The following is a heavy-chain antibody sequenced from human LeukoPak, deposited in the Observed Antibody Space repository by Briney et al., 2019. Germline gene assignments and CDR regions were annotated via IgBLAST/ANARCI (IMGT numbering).Heavy chain of an antibody. V-gene: IGHV1-2*02. CDR1: GYSFTGYY. D-gene: IGHD2-8*01. Sequence: VKVSCKASGYSFTGYYMHWVRQAPGQGLEWMGWINPNSGDTKYAQKFQGRVTMTRDTSISTAYMELTRLRSDDTAVYYCARGGLRVMVYRLYYMDVWGKGTTVTVSS. J-gene: IGHJ6*03. CDR2: INPNSGDT. CDR3: ARGGLRVMVYRLYYMDV.